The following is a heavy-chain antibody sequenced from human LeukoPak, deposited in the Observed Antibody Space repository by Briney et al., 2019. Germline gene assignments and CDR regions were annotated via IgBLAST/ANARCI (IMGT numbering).Heavy chain of an antibody. CDR3: ARGNSDSRGYYNY. V-gene: IGHV1-18*01. CDR2: ISAYNGNT. Sequence: ASVKVSCKASGYSFTSYDISWGRQAPGQGLEWMGWISAYNGNTNYAQKLQGRVTMTTDPSTNTAYMELRSLRSDDTAFYYCARGNSDSRGYYNYWGQGTLVTVSS. CDR1: GYSFTSYD. J-gene: IGHJ4*02. D-gene: IGHD3-22*01.